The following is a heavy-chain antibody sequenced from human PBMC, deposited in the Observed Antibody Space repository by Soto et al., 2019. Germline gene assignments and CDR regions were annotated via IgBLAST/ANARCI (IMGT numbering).Heavy chain of an antibody. CDR3: ARGSKGQWLVDY. Sequence: EVQLVESGGGLVQPGGSLRLSCAASGFTFSSYWMHWVRQAPGKGLVWVSRVKSDGSSTSYVDSVKGRFTISRDTAKNTLYLQMNSLRAEDTAVYYCARGSKGQWLVDYWGQGTLVTVSS. D-gene: IGHD6-19*01. CDR1: GFTFSSYW. CDR2: VKSDGSST. V-gene: IGHV3-74*01. J-gene: IGHJ4*02.